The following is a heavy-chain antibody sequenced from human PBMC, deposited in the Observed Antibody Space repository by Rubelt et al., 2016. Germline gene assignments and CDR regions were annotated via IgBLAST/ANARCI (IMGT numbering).Heavy chain of an antibody. V-gene: IGHV4-39*07. CDR3: AKSQFGTYGSGSPRDY. Sequence: QLQLQESGPGLVKPSETLSLTCTVSGGSISSSSYYWGWIRQPPGKGLEWIGSIYYSGSTYYYPSLKGRVTISVDTSNNQFCLKLSSVTAADTAVYYCAKSQFGTYGSGSPRDYWGQGTLVTVSS. D-gene: IGHD3-10*01. CDR1: GGSISSSSYY. J-gene: IGHJ4*02. CDR2: IYYSGST.